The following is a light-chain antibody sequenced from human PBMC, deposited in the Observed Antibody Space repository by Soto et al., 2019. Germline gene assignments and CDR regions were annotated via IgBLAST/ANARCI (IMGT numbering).Light chain of an antibody. J-gene: IGKJ2*01. CDR3: HQYGDSPYS. V-gene: IGKV3-20*01. Sequence: VVLMQSPGTLSLSPGERATLSCRATQRISANYIAWYQLKPGQAPRLLIHGSLTRAAGIPDRFSGSGSGADFTLTIARVEPEDFAVYFCHQYGDSPYSFGQGTKLDIK. CDR1: QRISANY. CDR2: GSL.